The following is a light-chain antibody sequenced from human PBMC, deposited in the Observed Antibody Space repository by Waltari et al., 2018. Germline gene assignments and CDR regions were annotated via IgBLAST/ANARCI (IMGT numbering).Light chain of an antibody. V-gene: IGKV1-39*01. CDR2: AAS. Sequence: DIQMTQSPSSLSASVGDRVTITCRTSQTISSYVNWYQQKPGKAPEVLIFAASSLQRGVPSMFSGSGAGTEFTLTITSLQPEDFATSYCQQTYTLPPWTFGQGTKVEFK. J-gene: IGKJ1*01. CDR1: QTISSY. CDR3: QQTYTLPPWT.